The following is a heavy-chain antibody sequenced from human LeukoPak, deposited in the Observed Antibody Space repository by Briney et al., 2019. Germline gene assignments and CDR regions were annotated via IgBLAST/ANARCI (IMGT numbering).Heavy chain of an antibody. D-gene: IGHD6-19*01. V-gene: IGHV3-30*02. CDR3: AKDLIAVAGSLGY. CDR2: IRYDGSNK. J-gene: IGHJ4*02. Sequence: GGSLRLSCATSGFTFSSYGMHWVRQAPGKGLEWVAFIRYDGSNKYYADSVKGRFTISRDNSKNTLYQQMNSLRAEDTAVYYCAKDLIAVAGSLGYWGQGTLVTVSS. CDR1: GFTFSSYG.